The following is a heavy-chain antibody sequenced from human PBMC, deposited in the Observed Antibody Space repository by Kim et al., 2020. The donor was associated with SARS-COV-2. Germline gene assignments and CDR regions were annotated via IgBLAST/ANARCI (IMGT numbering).Heavy chain of an antibody. Sequence: GGSLRLSYAASGFTFSSYAMSWVRQAPGKGLEWVSAISGSGGSTYYADSVKGRFTISRDNSKNTLYLQMNSLRAEDTAVYYCAKDPYYYDSSGYYGFDYWGQGTLVTVSS. V-gene: IGHV3-23*01. CDR3: AKDPYYYDSSGYYGFDY. CDR1: GFTFSSYA. D-gene: IGHD3-22*01. J-gene: IGHJ4*02. CDR2: ISGSGGST.